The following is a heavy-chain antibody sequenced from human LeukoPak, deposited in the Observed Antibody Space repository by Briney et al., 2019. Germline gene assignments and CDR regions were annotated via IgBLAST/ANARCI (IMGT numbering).Heavy chain of an antibody. CDR3: ARVGGTLISFDY. CDR1: GGSVSSSSYY. D-gene: IGHD3-16*01. J-gene: IGHJ4*02. CDR2: IYYSGST. V-gene: IGHV4-61*01. Sequence: SETLSLTCTVSGGSVSSSSYYWSWIRQPPGKGLEWIGYIYYSGSTNYNPSLKSRVTMSADTSKNQFSLKLSSVTAADTAVYYCARVGGTLISFDYWGQGTLVTVSS.